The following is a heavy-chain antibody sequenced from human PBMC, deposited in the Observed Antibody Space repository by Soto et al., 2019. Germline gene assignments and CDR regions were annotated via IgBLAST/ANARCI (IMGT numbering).Heavy chain of an antibody. D-gene: IGHD6-19*01. CDR3: ARGSHSPGIAVAGYYY. V-gene: IGHV1-69*13. Sequence: SVKVACHASGVPFSSWALSWVRQAPGQGLEWMGGIIPIFGTANYAQKFQGRVTITADESTITAYMELSRLTSEDTAMYYCARGSHSPGIAVAGYYYWGQGTLVTVSS. CDR2: IIPIFGTA. CDR1: GVPFSSWA. J-gene: IGHJ4*02.